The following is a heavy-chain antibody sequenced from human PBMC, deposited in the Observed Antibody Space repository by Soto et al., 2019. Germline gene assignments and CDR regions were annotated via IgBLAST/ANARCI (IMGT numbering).Heavy chain of an antibody. D-gene: IGHD6-6*01. J-gene: IGHJ4*02. Sequence: QVQLVESGGGVVQPGRSLRLSCAASGFSFSSYGMHWVRQAPGKGLEWVAVISYDGSNKYYADSVKGRFTISGDNSKNTLYLQMNSLRAEDTAVYYCAKDKAREYSSSSLFDYWGQGTLVTVSS. CDR1: GFSFSSYG. V-gene: IGHV3-30*18. CDR2: ISYDGSNK. CDR3: AKDKAREYSSSSLFDY.